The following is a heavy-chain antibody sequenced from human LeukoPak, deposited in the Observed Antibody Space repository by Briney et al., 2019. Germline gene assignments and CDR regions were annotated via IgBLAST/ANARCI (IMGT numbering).Heavy chain of an antibody. CDR2: IKEDGSQK. CDR1: GFTFSNYW. J-gene: IGHJ4*02. CDR3: ARDPNRLADYGGDYFDH. D-gene: IGHD4-23*01. Sequence: GGSLRLSCAASGFTFSNYWINWVRQAPGKGLEWVANIKEDGSQKYYVDPVKGRFIISRDNSKNTLSLQMNTLRPDDTAVFYCARDPNRLADYGGDYFDHWGQGTLVTVSS. V-gene: IGHV3-7*01.